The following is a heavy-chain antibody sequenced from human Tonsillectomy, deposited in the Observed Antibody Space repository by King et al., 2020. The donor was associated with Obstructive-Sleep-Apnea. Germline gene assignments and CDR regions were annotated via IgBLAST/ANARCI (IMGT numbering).Heavy chain of an antibody. V-gene: IGHV4-59*08. J-gene: IGHJ6*02. CDR3: ARQSYYYGSGSYLDYYYYYGMDV. D-gene: IGHD3-10*01. CDR2: IYYSGST. Sequence: QLQESGPGLVKPSETLSLTCTVSGGSISSYYWSWIRQPPGKGLEWIGYIYYSGSTNYNPSLKSRVTISVDTSKNQFSLKLSSVTAADTAVYYCARQSYYYGSGSYLDYYYYYGMDVWAKGPRSPSP. CDR1: GGSISSYY.